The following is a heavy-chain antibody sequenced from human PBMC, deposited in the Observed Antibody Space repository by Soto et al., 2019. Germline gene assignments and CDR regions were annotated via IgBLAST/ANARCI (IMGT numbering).Heavy chain of an antibody. J-gene: IGHJ5*02. CDR2: IHPSGGGT. CDR1: AYTFNTYY. D-gene: IGHD2-21*02. Sequence: QVQLVQSGAEVRKPGASVKVSCKPSAYTFNTYYLHWLRQAPGQALEWMGVIHPSGGGTTYAQKLLGIVNVHRATSTTMVVSEVSRLSSDYTAVNYCARGGPIAVVTASFDPWAQGTLVTFSS. CDR3: ARGGPIAVVTASFDP. V-gene: IGHV1-46*02.